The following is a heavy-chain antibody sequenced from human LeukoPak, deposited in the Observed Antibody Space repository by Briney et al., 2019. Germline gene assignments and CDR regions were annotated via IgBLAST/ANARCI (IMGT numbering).Heavy chain of an antibody. Sequence: GGSLRLSCAASGFSVRDYAMHWVRQAPGKGLEWVAVMSYEETYKNYAEAVKGRFTISRDNSKNTLYLQMNSLRAEDTAVYYCARGAGDRVRWLQHEFWGQGTLVTVSS. CDR1: GFSVRDYA. J-gene: IGHJ4*02. CDR2: MSYEETYK. CDR3: ARGAGDRVRWLQHEF. D-gene: IGHD5-24*01. V-gene: IGHV3-30*14.